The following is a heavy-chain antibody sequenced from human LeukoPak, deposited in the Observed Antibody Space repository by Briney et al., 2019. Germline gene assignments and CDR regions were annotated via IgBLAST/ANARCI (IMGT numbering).Heavy chain of an antibody. V-gene: IGHV3-53*01. CDR2: ISGGGST. CDR1: GFTVSDNY. CDR3: ARTRLWWYDY. Sequence: GGSLRLSCAASGFTVSDNYTSWVRQAPGKGLEWVSAISGGGSTYYADSVKGRFIISRDNSKNTVYLQLNSLRAEDTAVYYCARTRLWWYDYWGQGTLVTVSS. J-gene: IGHJ4*02. D-gene: IGHD2-21*01.